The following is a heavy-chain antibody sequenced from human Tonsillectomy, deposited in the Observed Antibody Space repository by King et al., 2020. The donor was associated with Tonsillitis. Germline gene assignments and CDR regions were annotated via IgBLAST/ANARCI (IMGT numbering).Heavy chain of an antibody. V-gene: IGHV3-21*01. J-gene: IGHJ6*02. CDR1: GFTFSSYS. D-gene: IGHD3-22*01. Sequence: VQLVESGGGLVKPGGSLRLSCAASGFTFSSYSMNWVRQAPGKGLEWVSSISSSSSYIYYADSVKGRFTISRDNAKNSLYLQMNSLRAEDTAGYYCARKYYYDSSGYRDDNYGMDVWGQGTTVTVSS. CDR3: ARKYYYDSSGYRDDNYGMDV. CDR2: ISSSSSYI.